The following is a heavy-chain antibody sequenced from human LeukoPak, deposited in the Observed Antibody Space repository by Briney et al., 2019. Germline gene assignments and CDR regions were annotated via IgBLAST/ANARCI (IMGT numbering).Heavy chain of an antibody. Sequence: ASVKVSCKASGGTFSSYAISWVRQAPGQGLEWMGGFDPEDGETIYAQKFQGRVTMTEDTSTDTAYMELSSLRSEDTAVYYCATGEWFGDYWGQGTLVTVSS. CDR2: FDPEDGET. J-gene: IGHJ4*02. D-gene: IGHD3-10*01. V-gene: IGHV1-24*01. CDR3: ATGEWFGDY. CDR1: GGTFSSYA.